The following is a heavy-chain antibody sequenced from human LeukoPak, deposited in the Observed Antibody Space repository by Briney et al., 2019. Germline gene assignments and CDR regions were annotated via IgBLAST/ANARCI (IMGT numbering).Heavy chain of an antibody. V-gene: IGHV4-59*12. J-gene: IGHJ4*02. CDR2: IFDNRNT. Sequence: SETLSLTCTVSGDSISSYYWSWIRQPPGKGLEWIGYIFDNRNTKYNPSLKGRVSLSLDTSKNEFSLNLSSVTAADTAVYYCARGGGFDWLPYYYFDYWGQGTLVTVSS. D-gene: IGHD3-9*01. CDR3: ARGGGFDWLPYYYFDY. CDR1: GDSISSYY.